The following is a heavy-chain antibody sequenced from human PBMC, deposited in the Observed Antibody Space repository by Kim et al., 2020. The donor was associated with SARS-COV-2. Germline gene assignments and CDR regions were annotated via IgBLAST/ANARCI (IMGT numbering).Heavy chain of an antibody. D-gene: IGHD6-13*01. J-gene: IGHJ4*02. V-gene: IGHV3-21*01. Sequence: IYYTDSVKGRFTISRDNAKNSLYLQMNSLRAEDTAVYYCARPQQLVGFDYWGQGTPVTVSS. CDR3: ARPQQLVGFDY. CDR2: I.